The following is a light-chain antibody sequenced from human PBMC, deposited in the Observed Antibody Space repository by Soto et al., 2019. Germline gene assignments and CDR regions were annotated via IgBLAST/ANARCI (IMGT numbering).Light chain of an antibody. Sequence: DIQITHSPWARSASVGGRVTITFRASQSISNWLAWYQQKPGRAPKILIYAASSLQSGVPSRFSGGGSGTDFTLTITSLQPEDFATYYCQKSYSSPWKCGQGNKGAIK. CDR2: AAS. J-gene: IGKJ1*01. CDR3: QKSYSSPWK. CDR1: QSISNW. V-gene: IGKV1-39*01.